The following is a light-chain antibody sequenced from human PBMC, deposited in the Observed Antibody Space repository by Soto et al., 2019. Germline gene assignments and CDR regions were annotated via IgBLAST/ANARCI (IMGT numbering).Light chain of an antibody. CDR2: EVS. CDR1: SSDVGGYNY. Sequence: QSVRTQPPSASGSPGQSVTSSCTGTSSDVGGYNYVSWYQQHPGKAPKLMIYEVSKRPSGVPDRFSGSKSGNTASLTVSGLQAEDEADYYCSSYAGSLYVFGTATKVTVL. CDR3: SSYAGSLYV. V-gene: IGLV2-8*01. J-gene: IGLJ1*01.